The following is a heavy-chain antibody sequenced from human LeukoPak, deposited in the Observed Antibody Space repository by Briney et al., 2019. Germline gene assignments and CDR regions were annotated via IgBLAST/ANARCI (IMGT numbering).Heavy chain of an antibody. CDR3: AKEYTGTFSPFPSYFDN. CDR2: ISGSGGST. D-gene: IGHD1-26*01. J-gene: IGHJ4*02. Sequence: GGSLRLSCAASGFTFSSYGMSWVRQAPGKGLEWVSAISGSGGSTYYADSVKGRFTISRDNSKNTLYLQMNSLRAEDTAVYYCAKEYTGTFSPFPSYFDNWGQGTLVTVSS. CDR1: GFTFSSYG. V-gene: IGHV3-23*01.